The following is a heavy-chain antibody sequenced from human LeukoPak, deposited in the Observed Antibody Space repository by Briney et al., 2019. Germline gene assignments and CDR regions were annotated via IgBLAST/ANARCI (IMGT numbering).Heavy chain of an antibody. CDR1: GYTFTGYY. V-gene: IGHV1-2*07. J-gene: IGHJ4*02. D-gene: IGHD2-15*01. Sequence: ASVKVSCKASGYTFTGYYIHWARQSPGQGPEWMAWINPKTGDTNYAHKFQGRLTLTRDTSISTAYLQLTDLTSDDTGVFYCARGRISNWGQGTPLLVSS. CDR2: INPKTGDT. CDR3: ARGRISN.